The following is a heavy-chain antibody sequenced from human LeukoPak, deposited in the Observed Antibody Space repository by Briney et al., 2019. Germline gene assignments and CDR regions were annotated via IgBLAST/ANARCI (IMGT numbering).Heavy chain of an antibody. D-gene: IGHD3-3*01. CDR1: GYTFTSYG. Sequence: ASVKVSCKASGYTFTSYGISWVRQAPGQGLEWMGWISAYNGNTNYAQKLQGRVTMTTDTSTSTAYMELRSLRSDDTAVYYCAGDLRRLRFLEWTGGLYGMDVWGQGTTVTVSS. CDR2: ISAYNGNT. CDR3: AGDLRRLRFLEWTGGLYGMDV. J-gene: IGHJ6*02. V-gene: IGHV1-18*01.